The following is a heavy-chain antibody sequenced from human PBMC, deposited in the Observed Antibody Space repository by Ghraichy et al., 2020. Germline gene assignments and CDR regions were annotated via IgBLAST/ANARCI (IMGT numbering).Heavy chain of an antibody. V-gene: IGHV4-34*01. J-gene: IGHJ6*03. CDR1: GGSFSGYY. CDR2: INHSGST. Sequence: ESLNISCAVYGGSFSGYYWSWIRQPPGKGLEWIGEINHSGSTNYNPSLKSRVTISVDTSKNQFSLRLSSVTAADTAVYYCARARITMVRGVITYYYMDVWGKGTTVTVSS. D-gene: IGHD3-10*01. CDR3: ARARITMVRGVITYYYMDV.